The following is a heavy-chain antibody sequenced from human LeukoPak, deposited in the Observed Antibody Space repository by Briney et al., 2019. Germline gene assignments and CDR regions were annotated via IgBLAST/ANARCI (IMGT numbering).Heavy chain of an antibody. CDR2: IYYSGST. J-gene: IGHJ6*02. CDR3: ARGPSTVTKYYYYYGMDV. V-gene: IGHV4-61*01. D-gene: IGHD4-11*01. Sequence: SETLSLTCTVSGGSISSSSYYWSWIRQPPGKGLEWIGYIYYSGSTNYNPSLKSRVTISVDTSKNQFSLKLSSVTAADTAVYYCARGPSTVTKYYYYYGMDVWGQGTTVTVSS. CDR1: GGSISSSSYY.